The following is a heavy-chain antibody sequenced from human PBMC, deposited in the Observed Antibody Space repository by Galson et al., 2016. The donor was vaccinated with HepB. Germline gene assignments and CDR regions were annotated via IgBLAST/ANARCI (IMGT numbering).Heavy chain of an antibody. J-gene: IGHJ4*02. V-gene: IGHV1-18*01. CDR1: GYTSTSYG. CDR3: ARVLRYFDWLSDPSFDY. D-gene: IGHD3-9*01. Sequence: SVKVSCKASGYTSTSYGISWVRQAPGQGLEWKGWISAYNGNTNYAQKLQGRVTMTTDTSTSTAYMELRSLRSDDTAVYYCARVLRYFDWLSDPSFDYWGQGTLVTVSS. CDR2: ISAYNGNT.